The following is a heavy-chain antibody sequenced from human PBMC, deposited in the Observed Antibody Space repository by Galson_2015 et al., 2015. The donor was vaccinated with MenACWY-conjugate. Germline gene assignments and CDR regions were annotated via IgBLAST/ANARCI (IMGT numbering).Heavy chain of an antibody. Sequence: SLRLSCAASGFDFSNSWMTWVRQAPGKGLERVANIKRDGSVSHYVDSVTGRFIISRDNAKNSLYLQMNSLTADDTAVYYCARDSSPKYGSYWYDGFDIWGQGTMVIVSA. CDR2: IKRDGSVS. J-gene: IGHJ3*02. D-gene: IGHD6-19*01. CDR1: GFDFSNSW. V-gene: IGHV3-7*03. CDR3: ARDSSPKYGSYWYDGFDI.